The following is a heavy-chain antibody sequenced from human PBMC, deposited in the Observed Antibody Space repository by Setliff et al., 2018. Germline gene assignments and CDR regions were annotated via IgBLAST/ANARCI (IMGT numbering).Heavy chain of an antibody. CDR1: GESIRSNNW. J-gene: IGHJ4*02. CDR2: IYQSGTT. CDR3: ARAPGRNIRGDY. Sequence: PSETLSLTCTVSGESIRSNNWWNWVRQPPGKGLEWIGDIYQSGTTNYNPSLKSRVTISADTSKNQFSLKLKSVTAADTAVYYCARAPGRNIRGDYWGQGARVTVSS. V-gene: IGHV4-4*02. D-gene: IGHD3-10*01.